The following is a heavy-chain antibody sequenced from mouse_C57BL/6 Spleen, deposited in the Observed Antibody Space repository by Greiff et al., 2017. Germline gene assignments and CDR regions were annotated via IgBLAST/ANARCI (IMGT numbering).Heavy chain of an antibody. D-gene: IGHD2-3*01. CDR2: IYPGDGDT. CDR3: ARGGYYPDYFDY. Sequence: QVQLKESGAELVKPGASVKISCKASGYAFSSYWMNWVKQRPGKGLEWIGQIYPGDGDTNYNGKFKGKATLTADKSSSTAYMQLSSPTSEDAAVYFCARGGYYPDYFDYWGQGTTLTVSS. CDR1: GYAFSSYW. V-gene: IGHV1-80*01. J-gene: IGHJ2*01.